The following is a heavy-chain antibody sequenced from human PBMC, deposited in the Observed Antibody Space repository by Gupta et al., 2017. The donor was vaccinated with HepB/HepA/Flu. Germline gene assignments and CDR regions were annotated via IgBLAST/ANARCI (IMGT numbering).Heavy chain of an antibody. J-gene: IGHJ4*02. Sequence: EVQLLESGGGLVQPGGSLRLSCAASGFTFSSYAMSWVRQAPGKGLEWVSAISGSGGSTYYADSVKGRFTISRENSKKTLYLKMKSLRAEDTAVDYCATGSYCSYWGQGTLVTVSS. V-gene: IGHV3-23*01. CDR1: GFTFSSYA. CDR2: ISGSGGST. CDR3: ATGSYCSY. D-gene: IGHD1-26*01.